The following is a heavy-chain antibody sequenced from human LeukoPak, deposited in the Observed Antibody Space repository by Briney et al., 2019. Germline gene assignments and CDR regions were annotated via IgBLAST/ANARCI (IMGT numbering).Heavy chain of an antibody. J-gene: IGHJ4*02. CDR3: AKGYYYDSSGYYY. CDR1: GFTFDDYA. D-gene: IGHD3-22*01. V-gene: IGHV3-9*01. Sequence: GRSLRLSCAASGFTFDDYAMHWVRQAPGKGLEWVPGISWNSGSIGYADSVKGRFTISRDNAKNSLYLQMNSLRAEDTALYYCAKGYYYDSSGYYYWGQGTLVTVSS. CDR2: ISWNSGSI.